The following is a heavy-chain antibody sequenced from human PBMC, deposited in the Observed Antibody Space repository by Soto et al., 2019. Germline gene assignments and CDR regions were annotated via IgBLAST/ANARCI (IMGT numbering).Heavy chain of an antibody. CDR2: VYYGGRS. D-gene: IGHD4-17*01. V-gene: IGHV4-39*01. CDR1: SAPVSSTTYT. J-gene: IGHJ5*02. Sequence: SETLSLTCTVSSAPVSSTTYTWGWIRQPPGKGLEWVASVYYGGRSYYNPSLNSRVTISVDTSKNQFSLKLSSVTAADTAVYYCARGLRWKFEPWGQGTLVTVSS. CDR3: ARGLRWKFEP.